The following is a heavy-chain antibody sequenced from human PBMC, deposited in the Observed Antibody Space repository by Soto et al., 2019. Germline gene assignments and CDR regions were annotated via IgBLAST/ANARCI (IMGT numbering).Heavy chain of an antibody. V-gene: IGHV3-66*01. J-gene: IGHJ6*04. CDR1: GFTVSSKY. Sequence: EGQLVESGGGLVQPGGSLRLSCAASGFTVSSKYMSWVRQAPGKGLEWVSLIHSGGPTYYADSVNGSFTITRDTTENTMHLQTDTLRSVDTAVYECARDDTLCGVGRCYGAPGHVWAKGTRVTVPS. CDR2: IHSGGPT. D-gene: IGHD2-15*01. CDR3: ARDDTLCGVGRCYGAPGHV.